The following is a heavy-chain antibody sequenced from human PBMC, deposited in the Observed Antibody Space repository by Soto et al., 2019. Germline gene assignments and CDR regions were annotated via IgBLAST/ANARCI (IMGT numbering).Heavy chain of an antibody. CDR3: GSRLKEGGIGANYYYGMDV. D-gene: IGHD1-1*01. V-gene: IGHV1-69*13. CDR2: IIPIFGTA. J-gene: IGHJ6*02. CDR1: GGSLTNYA. Sequence: VQLVQSGAEVKKPGSSVKVSCKASGGSLTNYAFSWVRQAPGQGLEWLGGIIPIFGTADYAQKFQGRVTITSDEPTSTVHMELSSLRSDDTAVYYCGSRLKEGGIGANYYYGMDVWGQGTTVTVSS.